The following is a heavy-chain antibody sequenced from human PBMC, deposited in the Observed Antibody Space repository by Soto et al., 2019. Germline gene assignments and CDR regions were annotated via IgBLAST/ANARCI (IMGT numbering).Heavy chain of an antibody. CDR3: ARRDYYYYYMDV. V-gene: IGHV4-59*08. CDR1: GGAISSVH. J-gene: IGHJ6*03. Sequence: QVQLQESGPGLVKPSETLSLTCTVSGGAISSVHWSWIRQPPGKGLEWIGHISNSGTTIYNPFLKSLVTISEVTSKNQFSLKMSSMTAADTDVYYCARRDYYYYYMDVWGKGTTVTVSS. CDR2: ISNSGTT.